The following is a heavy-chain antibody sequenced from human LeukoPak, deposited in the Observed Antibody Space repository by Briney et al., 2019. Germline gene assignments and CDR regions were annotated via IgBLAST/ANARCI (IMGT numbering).Heavy chain of an antibody. CDR3: ARWVRGYCSSTSCYSFDY. D-gene: IGHD2-2*01. J-gene: IGHJ4*02. Sequence: SETLSLTCAVYGGSFSGYYWSWLRQPPGKGLEWIGEINHSGSTNYNPSLKSRVTISVDTSKNQFSLKLSSVTAADTAVYYCARWVRGYCSSTSCYSFDYWGQGTLVTVFS. CDR1: GGSFSGYY. V-gene: IGHV4-34*01. CDR2: INHSGST.